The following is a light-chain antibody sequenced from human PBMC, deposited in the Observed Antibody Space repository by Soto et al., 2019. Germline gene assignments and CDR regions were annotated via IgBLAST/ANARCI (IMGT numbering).Light chain of an antibody. V-gene: IGLV2-23*01. CDR1: SSDVGSYNL. J-gene: IGLJ1*01. CDR2: EGS. CDR3: CSYAGSSTLV. Sequence: QSALTQPASVSASPGQSITISCTGTSSDVGSYNLVSWYQQHPGKAPKLMIYEGSKRPSGVSNRFSGSKSGNTASLTISGLQAEDEADYYCCSYAGSSTLVFGTGTKLTVL.